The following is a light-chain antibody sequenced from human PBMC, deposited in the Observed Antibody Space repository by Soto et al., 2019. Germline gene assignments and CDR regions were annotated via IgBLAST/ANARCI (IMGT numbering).Light chain of an antibody. V-gene: IGLV2-14*01. J-gene: IGLJ2*01. Sequence: QSALTQPASVSGSPGQSITISCTGTSSDVGGYNYVSWYQQHPGKAPKLMILDVSSRPSGVSNRFSGSKSVNTASLTISGRQVEDDAHYFCSSYTSSSTYVVFGGGTKPTVL. CDR2: DVS. CDR1: SSDVGGYNY. CDR3: SSYTSSSTYVV.